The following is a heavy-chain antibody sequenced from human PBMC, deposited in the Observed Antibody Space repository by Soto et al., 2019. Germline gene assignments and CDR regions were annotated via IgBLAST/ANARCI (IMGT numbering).Heavy chain of an antibody. CDR3: ANQDGYNLHFDY. J-gene: IGHJ4*02. Sequence: PGGSLTLSCAASGFTFSSYAMSWVRQAPGKGLEWVSAISGSGGSTYYADSVKGRFTISRDNSKNTLYLQMNSLRAEDTAGYYCANQDGYNLHFDYWGQVPLVPVSS. CDR1: GFTFSSYA. CDR2: ISGSGGST. D-gene: IGHD5-12*01. V-gene: IGHV3-23*01.